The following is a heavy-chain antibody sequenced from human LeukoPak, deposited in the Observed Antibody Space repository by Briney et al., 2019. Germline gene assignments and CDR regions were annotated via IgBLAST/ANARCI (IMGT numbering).Heavy chain of an antibody. V-gene: IGHV3-23*01. J-gene: IGHJ5*01. D-gene: IGHD2-2*01. CDR3: AKDRHAPGRYCSSTSCFPFDS. Sequence: GGSLRLSCAASGFTFSSYWMSWVRQAPGKGLEWVSVISGSVGSTYYADSVKGRFTISRDNSKNTLYLQMNSLRAEDTAVYYCAKDRHAPGRYCSSTSCFPFDSWGQGTPVTVSS. CDR1: GFTFSSYW. CDR2: ISGSVGST.